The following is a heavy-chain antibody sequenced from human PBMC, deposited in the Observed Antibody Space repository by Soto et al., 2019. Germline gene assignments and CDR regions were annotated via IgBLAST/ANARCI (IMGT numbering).Heavy chain of an antibody. CDR3: PRDRGYTDGHWGRFDP. V-gene: IGHV1-3*05. Sequence: QVHFVQSGAEEKKPGASVKVSCKASGYTFTDSAIHWVRQAPGQRLEWMGWINAGNGDTKYSQKFQGRVTITRDTSTITAYMELSSLTSEDTAVVYCPRDRGYTDGHWGRFDPWGQGTLATVSS. CDR1: GYTFTDSA. D-gene: IGHD5-18*01. CDR2: INAGNGDT. J-gene: IGHJ5*02.